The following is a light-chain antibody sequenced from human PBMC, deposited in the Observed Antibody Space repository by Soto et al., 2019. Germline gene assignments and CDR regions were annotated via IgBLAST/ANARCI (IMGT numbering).Light chain of an antibody. CDR3: QQYIDWPPGT. Sequence: EIVVTQSPATLSVSPGQRVTLSCRASQSVSSSLAWYQQRPGQAPRLLIYDTSTRAVGISARFSGSGSGTEFTLTISRLQAEDFAVYYCQQYIDWPPGTFGQGTAVEIK. CDR1: QSVSSS. J-gene: IGKJ1*01. V-gene: IGKV3-15*01. CDR2: DTS.